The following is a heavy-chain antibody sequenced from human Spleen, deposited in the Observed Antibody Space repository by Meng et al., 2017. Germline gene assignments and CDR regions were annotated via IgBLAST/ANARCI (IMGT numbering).Heavy chain of an antibody. D-gene: IGHD1-20*01. Sequence: QVQLQESGPGLVKPSQTLSLTCTVSGGSISSGGHSWSWIRQHPGKGLEWIAYIYYSGSTYYNPSLKSRVILSVDTSKNQFSLNLSSVTAADTAVYYCARAEGNWNFVYWGQGTLVTVSS. CDR3: ARAEGNWNFVY. V-gene: IGHV4-31*03. J-gene: IGHJ4*02. CDR2: IYYSGST. CDR1: GGSISSGGHS.